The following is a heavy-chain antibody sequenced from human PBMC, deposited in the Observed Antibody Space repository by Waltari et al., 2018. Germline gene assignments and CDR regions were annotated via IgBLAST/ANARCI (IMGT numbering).Heavy chain of an antibody. D-gene: IGHD5-18*01. CDR3: ARSGYSYGSRFFGYMDV. Sequence: QLQLQESGSGLVKPSQTLSLTCAVSGGSISSGGYSWSWIRQPPGKGLEWIGYIYHSGSTYYNPSLKSRVTISVDRSKNQFSLKLSSVTAADTAVYYCARSGYSYGSRFFGYMDVWGKGTTVTISS. CDR1: GGSISSGGYS. J-gene: IGHJ6*03. CDR2: IYHSGST. V-gene: IGHV4-30-2*01.